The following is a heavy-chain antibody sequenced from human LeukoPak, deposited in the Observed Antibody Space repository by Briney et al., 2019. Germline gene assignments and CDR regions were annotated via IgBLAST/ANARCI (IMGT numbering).Heavy chain of an antibody. CDR2: FSDRGGST. V-gene: IGHV3-23*01. CDR1: GFTVSSNY. CDR3: AKVGRGTADH. D-gene: IGHD1-1*01. Sequence: GGSLRLSCAASGFTVSSNYMSWVRQAPGKGLEWVSGFSDRGGSTYYADSVRGRFTISRDNSRNKLYLQMNNLRVEDTAEYFCAKVGRGTADHWGQGTLVTVSS. J-gene: IGHJ5*02.